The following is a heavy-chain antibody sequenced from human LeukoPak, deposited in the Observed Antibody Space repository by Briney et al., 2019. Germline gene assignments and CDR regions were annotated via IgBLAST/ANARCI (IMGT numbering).Heavy chain of an antibody. V-gene: IGHV3-7*01. CDR2: IKPDGSEK. J-gene: IGHJ4*02. D-gene: IGHD6-19*01. Sequence: GGSLRLSCAASGFTFNSYHMNWVRQAPGKGLEWVASIKPDGSEKYYLDSVKGRFTISRDNARDSLYLQMNSLRDDDTSVYFCARDASALYWGRGTLVTVSS. CDR1: GFTFNSYH. CDR3: ARDASALY.